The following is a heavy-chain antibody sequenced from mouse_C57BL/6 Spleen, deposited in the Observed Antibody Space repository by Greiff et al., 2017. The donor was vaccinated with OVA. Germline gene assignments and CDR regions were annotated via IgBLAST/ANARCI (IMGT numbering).Heavy chain of an antibody. CDR1: GYTFTSYT. Sequence: VQLVESGAELARPGASVKMSCKASGYTFTSYTMHWVKQRPGQGLEWIGYINPSSGYTKYNQKFKDKATLTADKSSSTAYMQLSSLTSEDSAVYYCAREYGNYGGFDYWGQGTTLTVSS. D-gene: IGHD2-10*02. CDR3: AREYGNYGGFDY. J-gene: IGHJ2*01. V-gene: IGHV1-4*01. CDR2: INPSSGYT.